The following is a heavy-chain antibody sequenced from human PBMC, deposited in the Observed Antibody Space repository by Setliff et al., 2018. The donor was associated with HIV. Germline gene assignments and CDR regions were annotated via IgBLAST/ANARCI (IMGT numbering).Heavy chain of an antibody. J-gene: IGHJ4*02. CDR2: IYYSGST. D-gene: IGHD3-10*01. CDR3: ARAFGEGDYYFDY. Sequence: SETLSLTCTVSGGSISSGGYYWTWIRQHPGKGLEWIGYIYYSGSTYYSPSLKSRVIISVDTSNNQFSLKLSSVTAADTAEYYCARAFGEGDYYFDYWGQGTLVTVSS. CDR1: GGSISSGGYY. V-gene: IGHV4-31*03.